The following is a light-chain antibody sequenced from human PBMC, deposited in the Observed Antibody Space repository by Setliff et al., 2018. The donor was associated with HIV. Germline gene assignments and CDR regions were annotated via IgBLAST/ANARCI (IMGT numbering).Light chain of an antibody. CDR2: EVS. V-gene: IGLV2-18*02. CDR1: SSDVGSYNR. CDR3: CSYAGSRTFYV. Sequence: QSALAQPPSVSGSPGQSVTISCTGTSSDVGSYNRVAWYQQTPGTAPKLMIYEVSNRPSGVPDRFSGSKSGNTASLTISGLQAEDEADYYCCSYAGSRTFYVFGTGTKVTVL. J-gene: IGLJ1*01.